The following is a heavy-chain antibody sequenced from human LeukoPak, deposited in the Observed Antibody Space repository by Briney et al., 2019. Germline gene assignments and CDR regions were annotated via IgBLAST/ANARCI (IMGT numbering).Heavy chain of an antibody. V-gene: IGHV3-33*06. J-gene: IGHJ4*02. CDR3: AKESGTTGTSCFDY. D-gene: IGHD1-1*01. Sequence: GRSLRLSCAASEFSFSNYGMHWVRQAPGKGVEGVAVIWNDGSNEYYADSVKGRFTVSRDNSQNTLYLQMNSLRAEDTAVYYCAKESGTTGTSCFDYWGQGTLVTVSS. CDR2: IWNDGSNE. CDR1: EFSFSNYG.